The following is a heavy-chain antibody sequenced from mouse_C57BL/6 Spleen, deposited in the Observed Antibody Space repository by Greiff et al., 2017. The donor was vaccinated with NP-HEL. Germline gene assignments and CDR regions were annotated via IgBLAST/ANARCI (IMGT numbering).Heavy chain of an antibody. J-gene: IGHJ1*03. CDR3: AGAPVGNYGWYCDV. CDR2: ITHSGET. CDR1: GFPITSGYY. D-gene: IGHD1-1*02. Sequence: VKLVESGPGLVKPSQSLFLTCSITGFPITSGYYWIWIRQSPGKPLEWMGYITHSGETYYNPSLQSPISITRETSKNQFFLQLNSVTTEDTAMYYCAGAPVGNYGWYCDVWGTGTTVTVSS. V-gene: IGHV12-3*01.